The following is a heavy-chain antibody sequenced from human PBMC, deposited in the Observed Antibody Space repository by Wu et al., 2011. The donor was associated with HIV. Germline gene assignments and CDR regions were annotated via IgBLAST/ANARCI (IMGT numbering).Heavy chain of an antibody. V-gene: IGHV1-69*14. CDR1: GGTFSSYE. Sequence: QVQLVQSGAEVKKPGSSVKVSCEASGGTFSSYEISWVRQAPGEGLEWMGRIIPIFGTAKYAQKFQGRVTITADKSTSTAYMELSSLRSEDTAVYYCAREVVVDIVVVPAAVYYFDYWGQGTLVTVSS. CDR3: AREVVVDIVVVPAAVYYFDY. D-gene: IGHD2-2*03. CDR2: IIPIFGTA. J-gene: IGHJ4*02.